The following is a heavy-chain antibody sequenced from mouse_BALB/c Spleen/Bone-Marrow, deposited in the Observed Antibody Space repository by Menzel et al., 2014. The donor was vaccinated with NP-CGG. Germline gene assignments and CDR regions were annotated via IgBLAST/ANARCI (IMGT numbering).Heavy chain of an antibody. D-gene: IGHD2-3*01. CDR3: ARDGYY. CDR2: INPSNGRT. Sequence: QVQLQQSGAELVKPGASVKLSYKASGYTFTSYWMHWVKQRPGQGLEWIGEINPSNGRTNYNEKFKSKATLTVDKSSSTAYMQLSSLTSEDSAVYYCARDGYYWGQGTLVTVSA. J-gene: IGHJ3*01. CDR1: GYTFTSYW. V-gene: IGHV1S81*02.